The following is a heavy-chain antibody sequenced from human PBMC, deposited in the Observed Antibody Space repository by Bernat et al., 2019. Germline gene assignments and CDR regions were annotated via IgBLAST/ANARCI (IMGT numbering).Heavy chain of an antibody. CDR1: GFTFSSYW. Sequence: EVQLVESGGGLVQPGGSLRLSCAASGFTFSSYWMHWVRQAPGKGLVWVSRINSDGSSTNYADSVKGRFTISRDNAKNTLYLQMNSLRAEDTAVYYCANSLAVAVGNRADYFDYWGQGTLVTVSS. J-gene: IGHJ4*02. CDR2: INSDGSST. D-gene: IGHD6-19*01. CDR3: ANSLAVAVGNRADYFDY. V-gene: IGHV3-74*01.